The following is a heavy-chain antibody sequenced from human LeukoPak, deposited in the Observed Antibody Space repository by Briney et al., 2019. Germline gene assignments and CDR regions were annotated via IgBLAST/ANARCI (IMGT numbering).Heavy chain of an antibody. CDR3: TRRENDY. J-gene: IGHJ4*02. V-gene: IGHV1-2*06. D-gene: IGHD1-26*01. Sequence: GASVKVSCKASGYTFTSYYMHWVRQAPGQGLEWMGRINPNNGDTNYAQKFQGRVTMTRDTAISTVYMELSRLRSDDTAVYYCTRRENDYWGQGTLVTVSS. CDR1: GYTFTSYY. CDR2: INPNNGDT.